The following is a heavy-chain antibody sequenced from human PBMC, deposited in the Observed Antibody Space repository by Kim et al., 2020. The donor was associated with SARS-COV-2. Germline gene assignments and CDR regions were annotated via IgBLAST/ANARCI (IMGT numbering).Heavy chain of an antibody. V-gene: IGHV3-74*01. Sequence: TNYADSVKGRFTSSRENAKNTLFMQMNSLRAEDTAVYYCDLNIVGTIAYWGQGALVTVSS. CDR3: DLNIVGTIAY. J-gene: IGHJ4*02. CDR2: T. D-gene: IGHD1-26*01.